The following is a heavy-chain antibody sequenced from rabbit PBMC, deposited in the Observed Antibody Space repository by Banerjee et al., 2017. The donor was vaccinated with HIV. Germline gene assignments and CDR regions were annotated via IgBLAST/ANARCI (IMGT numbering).Heavy chain of an antibody. Sequence: QLVESGGDLVTLGASLTLTCKASGIDFSGFGISWVRQAPGQGLEWIANIYPDYGSTDYASWVNGRFTISLDNAQNTLFLQMTSLTAADTATYFCARAVYASSSGYYMDLWGQAPSSPS. V-gene: IGHV1S47*01. D-gene: IGHD1-1*01. CDR3: ARAVYASSSGYYMDL. CDR1: GIDFSGFG. CDR2: IYPDYGST. J-gene: IGHJ4*01.